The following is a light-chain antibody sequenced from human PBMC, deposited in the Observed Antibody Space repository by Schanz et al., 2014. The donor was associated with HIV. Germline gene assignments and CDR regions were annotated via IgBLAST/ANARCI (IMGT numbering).Light chain of an antibody. CDR2: DAS. CDR3: QQYNTWPRT. V-gene: IGKV3-11*01. CDR1: QSIASY. Sequence: EIVLTQSPATLSLSPGERATLSCRASQSIASYLAWYQQKPGQPPRLLIYDASNRATGIPARFSANGSGTEFTLTITSLQSEDFALYYCQQYNTWPRTFGQGTRVEIK. J-gene: IGKJ1*01.